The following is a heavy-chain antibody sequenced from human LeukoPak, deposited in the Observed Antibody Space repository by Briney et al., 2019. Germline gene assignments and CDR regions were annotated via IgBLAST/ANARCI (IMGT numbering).Heavy chain of an antibody. D-gene: IGHD3-10*01. CDR3: AKAVLTMVRGAIYGMDV. CDR1: GFTFSTYA. Sequence: PGGSLRLSCAASGFTFSTYAMSWVRQAPGKGLEWASAISGSGGSTYYADSVKGRFTISRDNSKNTLYLQMNSLRAEDTALYYCAKAVLTMVRGAIYGMDVWGQGTTVTVSS. V-gene: IGHV3-23*01. CDR2: ISGSGGST. J-gene: IGHJ6*02.